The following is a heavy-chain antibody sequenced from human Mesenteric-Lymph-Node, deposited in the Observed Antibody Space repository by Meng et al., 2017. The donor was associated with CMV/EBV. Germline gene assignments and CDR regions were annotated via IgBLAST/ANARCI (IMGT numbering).Heavy chain of an antibody. D-gene: IGHD2/OR15-2a*01. J-gene: IGHJ4*02. CDR2: LPPRLLP. CDR1: GASFTSYY. Sequence: SETLSLTCACSGASFTSYYVDCLRTSPGKGLEWITALPPRLLPHYPPSLKSRVTISVDTSKSQFSLNLTSVTAADTAVYYCARPQNTWGQGTLVTVSS. V-gene: IGHV4-34*01. CDR3: ARPQNT.